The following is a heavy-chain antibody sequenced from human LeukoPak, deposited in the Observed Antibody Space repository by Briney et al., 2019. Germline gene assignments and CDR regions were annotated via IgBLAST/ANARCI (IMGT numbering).Heavy chain of an antibody. V-gene: IGHV3-48*01. D-gene: IGHD3-10*01. J-gene: IGHJ4*02. CDR3: ARSWFGPFDY. Sequence: GWSLRLSCAASGFTFSSYSMNWVRQAPGKGLEWVSYISSSSSTIYYADSVKGRFTISRDNAKNSLYLQMNSLRAEDTAVYYCARSWFGPFDYWGRGTLVTVSS. CDR2: ISSSSSTI. CDR1: GFTFSSYS.